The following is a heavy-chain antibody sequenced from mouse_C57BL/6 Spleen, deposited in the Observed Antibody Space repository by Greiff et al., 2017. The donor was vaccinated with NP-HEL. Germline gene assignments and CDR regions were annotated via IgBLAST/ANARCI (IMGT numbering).Heavy chain of an antibody. V-gene: IGHV1-82*01. CDR1: GYAFSSSW. CDR3: ARQYYHVPYWYFDV. D-gene: IGHD1-1*01. J-gene: IGHJ1*03. CDR2: IYPGDGDT. Sequence: QVQLQQSGPELVKPGASVKISCKASGYAFSSSWMNWVKQRPGKGLEWIGRIYPGDGDTNYNGKFKGKATLTADKSSSTAYMQLSSLTSEDSAVYFCARQYYHVPYWYFDVWGTGTTVTVSS.